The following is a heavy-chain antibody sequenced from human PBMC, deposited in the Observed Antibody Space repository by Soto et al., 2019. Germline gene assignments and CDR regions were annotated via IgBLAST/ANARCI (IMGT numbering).Heavy chain of an antibody. J-gene: IGHJ4*02. D-gene: IGHD6-13*01. V-gene: IGHV3-23*01. CDR3: AKDQGSSWYEIDY. CDR1: GFTFSNYA. CDR2: ISGRGGST. Sequence: EVQLLESGGGLVQPGGSLRLSCAASGFTFSNYAVTWVRQPQGRGLVWVSTISGRGGSTYYADSVKGRFTISRDNSKNTLYLQMNSLRAEDTAVYYCAKDQGSSWYEIDYWGQGTLVTVSS.